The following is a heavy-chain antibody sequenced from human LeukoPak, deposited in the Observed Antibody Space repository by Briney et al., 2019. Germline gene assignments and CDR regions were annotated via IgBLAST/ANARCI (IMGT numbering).Heavy chain of an antibody. Sequence: GGSLRLSCAASGFTFSSYAMSWVRQAPGKGLEWVSGISGSGGSTYYTDSVKGRFTISRDTSKNTLYLQMNSLRAEDTAVYYCAKDRCGSGCFADFDYWGQGTLVTVSS. D-gene: IGHD2-21*01. CDR1: GFTFSSYA. CDR2: ISGSGGST. CDR3: AKDRCGSGCFADFDY. V-gene: IGHV3-23*01. J-gene: IGHJ4*02.